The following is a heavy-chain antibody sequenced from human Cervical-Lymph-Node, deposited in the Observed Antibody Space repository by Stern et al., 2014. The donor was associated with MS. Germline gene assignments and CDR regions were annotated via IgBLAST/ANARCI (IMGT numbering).Heavy chain of an antibody. D-gene: IGHD3-9*01. CDR3: AREEDSYDILTGYLSRYFDL. CDR1: GFTFSSYS. J-gene: IGHJ2*01. CDR2: ISSSSSYI. Sequence: EVQLEESGGGLVKPGGSLRLSCAASGFTFSSYSMNWVRQAPGKGLEWVSSISSSSSYIYYADSVKGRFTISRDNAKNSLYLQMNSLRAEDTAVYYCAREEDSYDILTGYLSRYFDLWGRGTLVTVSS. V-gene: IGHV3-21*01.